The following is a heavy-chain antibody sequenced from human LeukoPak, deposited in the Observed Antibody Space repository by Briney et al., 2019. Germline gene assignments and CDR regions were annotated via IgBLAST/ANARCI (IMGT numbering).Heavy chain of an antibody. CDR1: GYTFTSYG. J-gene: IGHJ4*02. D-gene: IGHD3-16*02. V-gene: IGHV1-18*01. CDR2: ISAYNGNR. Sequence: ASVKVSCTASGYTFTSYGISWVRQSPGQGLEWMGWISAYNGNRNYAQKLQGRVTMTTDTSTSTAYMELRSLRSDDTAVYYCARDQAITFGGVIVNPYYFDYWGQGALVTVSS. CDR3: ARDQAITFGGVIVNPYYFDY.